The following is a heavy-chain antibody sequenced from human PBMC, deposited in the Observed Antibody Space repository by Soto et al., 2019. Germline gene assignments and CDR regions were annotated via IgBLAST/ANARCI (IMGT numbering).Heavy chain of an antibody. Sequence: PSETLSLTCTVSGGSISSWYWRWIRQPPGKGLEWIGYIYYSGSTNYNPSLKSRVTISVDTSKNQFSLKLSSVTAADTAVYYCARRYGSSFEYWGQGTLVTVSS. D-gene: IGHD5-12*01. J-gene: IGHJ4*02. CDR3: ARRYGSSFEY. CDR2: IYYSGST. CDR1: GGSISSWY. V-gene: IGHV4-59*08.